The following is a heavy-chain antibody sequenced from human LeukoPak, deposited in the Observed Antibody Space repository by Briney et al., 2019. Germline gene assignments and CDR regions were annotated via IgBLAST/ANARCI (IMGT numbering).Heavy chain of an antibody. V-gene: IGHV4-30-4*01. CDR2: IYDSGST. CDR1: GASIRSGDYY. J-gene: IGHJ3*02. CDR3: ARDCSGGSCYGAFDI. D-gene: IGHD2-15*01. Sequence: SETLSLTCTVSGASIRSGDYYWSWNRQPPGKGLEWIGYIYDSGSTYYNPSLKSRITISVDTSENRFSLKLSSVTATDTAVYYCARDCSGGSCYGAFDIWGQGTMVTVSS.